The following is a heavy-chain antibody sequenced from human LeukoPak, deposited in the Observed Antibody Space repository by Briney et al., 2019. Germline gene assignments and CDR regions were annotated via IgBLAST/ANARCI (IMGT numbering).Heavy chain of an antibody. CDR1: GYTFTDYY. J-gene: IGHJ3*02. D-gene: IGHD3-22*01. CDR3: ARDVAYYYDTSGYRDAFDI. V-gene: IGHV1-2*02. Sequence: GASVKVSCKASGYTFTDYYMHWVRQAPGQGLEWMGWINPNSGGTNYAQRFQGRVTMTRDTSISTAYMELSRLRSDDTAVYYCARDVAYYYDTSGYRDAFDIWGQGTMVTVSS. CDR2: INPNSGGT.